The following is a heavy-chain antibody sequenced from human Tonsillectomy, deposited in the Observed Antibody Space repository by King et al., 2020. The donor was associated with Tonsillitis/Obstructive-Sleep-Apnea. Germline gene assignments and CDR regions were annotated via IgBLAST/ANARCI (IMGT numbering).Heavy chain of an antibody. Sequence: EFQLVQSGGGLVQPGGSLRLSCAASGFKFKKYWMSWVRQAPGKGLEWVAYIKQDGSDKYYVDSVKGRFTISRDNGRSSLYLQMNSLSAEDTALYYCARGHYCLDGGGQGTTVIVS. CDR1: GFKFKKYW. CDR3: ARGHYCLDG. J-gene: IGHJ6*02. CDR2: IKQDGSDK. V-gene: IGHV3-7*03.